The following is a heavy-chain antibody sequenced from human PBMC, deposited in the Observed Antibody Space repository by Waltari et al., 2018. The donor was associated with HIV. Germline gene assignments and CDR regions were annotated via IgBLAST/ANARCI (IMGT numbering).Heavy chain of an antibody. CDR3: ATGGGTTSIQLYDLDV. CDR1: GYTLTELS. D-gene: IGHD1-26*01. CDR2: FDPEDDET. Sequence: QVQLIQSGAEVKKPGASVKVSCKVFGYTLTELSMHWVRQAPGKGLEGTGGFDPEDDETIYAQKFQGRVTMTEDTSTDSAYMELSSLTSEDTAVYYCATGGGTTSIQLYDLDVWGQGTTVTVSS. J-gene: IGHJ6*02. V-gene: IGHV1-24*01.